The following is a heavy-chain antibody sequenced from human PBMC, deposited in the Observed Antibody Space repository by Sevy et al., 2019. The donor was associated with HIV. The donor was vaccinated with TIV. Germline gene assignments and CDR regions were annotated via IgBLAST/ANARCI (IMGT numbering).Heavy chain of an antibody. V-gene: IGHV6-1*01. Sequence: QSQTLSLTCAISGDSVSSNSAAWNWIRQSPSRVLEWLGRTYYRSKWYNDYAVSVKSRITINPDTSKNQFSLQLNSVTPEDTAVYYCARELGGSTGGNDFDYWGQGTLVTVSS. CDR1: GDSVSSNSAA. CDR3: ARELGGSTGGNDFDY. CDR2: TYYRSKWYN. J-gene: IGHJ4*02. D-gene: IGHD3-16*01.